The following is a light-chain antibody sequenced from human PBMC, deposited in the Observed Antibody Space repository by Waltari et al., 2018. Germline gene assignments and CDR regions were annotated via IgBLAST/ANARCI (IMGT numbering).Light chain of an antibody. CDR1: SSDVGFYDF. V-gene: IGLV2-14*01. CDR2: KVT. Sequence: QSALTQPASVSGSPGQSITISCTGTSSDVGFYDFVPWFQQPPGKAPNVMIYKVTNRPSGVSNPFSGSKSAHTASLTISGIQAEDEADYYCSSYTRRSYWVFGGGTQLTVL. CDR3: SSYTRRSYWV. J-gene: IGLJ3*02.